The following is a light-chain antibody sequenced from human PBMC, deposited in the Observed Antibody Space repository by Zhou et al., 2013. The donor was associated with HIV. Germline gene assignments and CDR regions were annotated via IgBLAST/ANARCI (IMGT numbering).Light chain of an antibody. CDR3: QQSYSNPIT. Sequence: DIQMTQSPSTLSASVGDRVTITCRASQSISSWLAWYQQKPGKPPNLLIYAASNLQTGVPSRFSGSGSGTDFTLTISSLQPEDFAAYYCQQSYSNPITFGQGTRLDIK. V-gene: IGKV1-39*01. CDR1: QSISSW. CDR2: AAS. J-gene: IGKJ5*01.